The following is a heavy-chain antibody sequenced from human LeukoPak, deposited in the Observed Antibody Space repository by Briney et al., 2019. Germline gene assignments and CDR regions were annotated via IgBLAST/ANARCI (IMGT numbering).Heavy chain of an antibody. J-gene: IGHJ4*02. CDR3: ARQTYSYGPYYFDY. Sequence: SETLSLTCTVSGGSISSSSYYWGWIRQPPGKGLEWIGSIYYSGSTYYNPSLKSRVTIPVDTSKNQFSLKLSSVTAADTAVYYCARQTYSYGPYYFDYWGQGTLVTVFS. V-gene: IGHV4-39*01. D-gene: IGHD5-18*01. CDR1: GGSISSSSYY. CDR2: IYYSGST.